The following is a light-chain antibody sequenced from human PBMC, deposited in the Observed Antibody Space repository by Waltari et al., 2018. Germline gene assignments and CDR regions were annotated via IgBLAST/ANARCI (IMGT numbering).Light chain of an antibody. J-gene: IGKJ1*01. CDR1: QSLLHTDGKTY. CDR3: IQGTPSSWT. V-gene: IGKV2-30*02. Sequence: DVVMTQSPLSLPITPGQPASISCRSSQSLLHTDGKTYLSWYQQKPGQPPRRLIYQVSNRDSGVPDRVSGSGAGTDFILKISRVEAEDVGVYYCIQGTPSSWTFGQGTK. CDR2: QVS.